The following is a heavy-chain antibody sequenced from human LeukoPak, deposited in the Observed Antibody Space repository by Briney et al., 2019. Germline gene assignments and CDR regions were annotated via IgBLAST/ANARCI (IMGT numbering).Heavy chain of an antibody. V-gene: IGHV3-74*01. J-gene: IGHJ4*02. CDR2: IRSDGSNT. CDR1: GFTFSGYW. CDR3: ARDGRSGDFDK. D-gene: IGHD1-26*01. Sequence: RSLRLSCAASGFTFSGYWMHWVRQAPGKGLAWVSVIRSDGSNTTYADSVKGRFTISRDTAKNPLYLQMNSLRAEDTAVYYCARDGRSGDFDKWGQGTLVSV.